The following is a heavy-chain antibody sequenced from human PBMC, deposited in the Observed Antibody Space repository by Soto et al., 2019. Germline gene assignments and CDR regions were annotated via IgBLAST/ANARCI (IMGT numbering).Heavy chain of an antibody. CDR1: GFTFSSYG. CDR3: AREKHYYDSSGLRSPLHS. J-gene: IGHJ4*02. Sequence: QVQLVESGGGVVQPGRSLRLSCAASGFTFSSYGMHWVRQAPGKGLEWVAVIWYDGSHKYYADSVKGRFTISRDNSKNTLYLQMNSLRADDTAVYYCAREKHYYDSSGLRSPLHSWGQGTLVTVSS. V-gene: IGHV3-33*01. CDR2: IWYDGSHK. D-gene: IGHD3-22*01.